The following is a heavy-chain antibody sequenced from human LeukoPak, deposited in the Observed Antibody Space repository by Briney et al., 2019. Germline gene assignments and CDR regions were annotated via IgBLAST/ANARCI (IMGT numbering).Heavy chain of an antibody. D-gene: IGHD2-21*02. Sequence: GGSLRLSCAASGFTFSSYAMSWVRQAPGKGLEWVSVIYSGGSTYYADSVKGRFTISRDNSKNTLYLQMNSLRAEDTAVYYCARGLAYCGGDCSGIVDYWGQGTLVTVSS. V-gene: IGHV3-66*01. CDR2: IYSGGST. CDR3: ARGLAYCGGDCSGIVDY. CDR1: GFTFSSYA. J-gene: IGHJ4*02.